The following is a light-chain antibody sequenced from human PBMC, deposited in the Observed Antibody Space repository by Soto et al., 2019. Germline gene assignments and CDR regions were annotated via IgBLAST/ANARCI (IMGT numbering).Light chain of an antibody. CDR3: QQYNTYPWT. CDR1: QSISSW. J-gene: IGKJ1*01. V-gene: IGKV1-5*01. CDR2: DAS. Sequence: QMTQSPATLSASVGDRVTITCRASQSISSWLAWYQQKPGKVPKLLIDDASSLESGVPSRFSGSGSGTEFTFTISSLQPDDFATYYCQQYNTYPWTFGQGTKVDI.